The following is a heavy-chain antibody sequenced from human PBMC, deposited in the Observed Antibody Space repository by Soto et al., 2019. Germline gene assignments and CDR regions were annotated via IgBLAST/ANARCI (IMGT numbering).Heavy chain of an antibody. V-gene: IGHV1-69*01. CDR2: IIPIFGTA. D-gene: IGHD5-18*01. J-gene: IGHJ4*02. CDR3: ARGTRSYGYLFAY. Sequence: VQLVQSGAEVETPGFSVKLSCKSSGRPFSSYALIWVRQAPGQGRVWMGGIIPIFGTANYAQKFQGRVTITADESTSTAYMELSSLRSEDTAVYYCARGTRSYGYLFAYWGQGTLVTVSS. CDR1: GRPFSSYA.